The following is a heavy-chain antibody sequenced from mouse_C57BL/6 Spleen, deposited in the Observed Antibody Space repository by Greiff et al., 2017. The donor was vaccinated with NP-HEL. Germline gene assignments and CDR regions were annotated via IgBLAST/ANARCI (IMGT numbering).Heavy chain of an antibody. Sequence: QVQLQQPGAELVMPGASVKLSCKASGYTFTSYWMHWVKQRPGQGLEWIGEIDPSDSYTNYNQKFKGKSTLTVDKSSSTAYMQLSSLTSEDSAVYYCARAYDGYYEFDYWGQGTTLTVSS. V-gene: IGHV1-69*01. CDR3: ARAYDGYYEFDY. CDR2: IDPSDSYT. CDR1: GYTFTSYW. D-gene: IGHD2-3*01. J-gene: IGHJ2*01.